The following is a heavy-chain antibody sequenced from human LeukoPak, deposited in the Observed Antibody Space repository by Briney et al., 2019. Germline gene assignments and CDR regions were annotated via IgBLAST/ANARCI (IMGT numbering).Heavy chain of an antibody. CDR1: GFTFSSYE. V-gene: IGHV4-39*07. CDR3: ARERTTVTSFDY. J-gene: IGHJ4*02. CDR2: IYYSGST. D-gene: IGHD4-17*01. Sequence: LRLSCAASGFTFSSYEMNWVRQPPGKGLEWIGSIYYSGSTYYNPSLKSRVTISVDTSKNQFSLKLSSVTAADTAVYYCARERTTVTSFDYWGQGTLVTVSS.